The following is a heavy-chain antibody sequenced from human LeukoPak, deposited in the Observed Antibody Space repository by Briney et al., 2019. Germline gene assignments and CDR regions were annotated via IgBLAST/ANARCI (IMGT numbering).Heavy chain of an antibody. D-gene: IGHD3-22*01. CDR2: ISAYNGNT. Sequence: GASVKVFCKASGYTFSSYGISWVRQAPGQGLEWMGWISAYNGNTKFAQKLQGRVTMTTDTSTGTAYMELRSLRSDDTAVYYCARVSYYYDSSGTGPFDHWGQETLVTVSS. J-gene: IGHJ4*02. V-gene: IGHV1-18*01. CDR3: ARVSYYYDSSGTGPFDH. CDR1: GYTFSSYG.